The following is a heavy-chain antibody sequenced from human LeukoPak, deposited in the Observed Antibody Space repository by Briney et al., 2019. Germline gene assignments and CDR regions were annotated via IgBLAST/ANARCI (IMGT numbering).Heavy chain of an antibody. CDR1: GGSISSYY. V-gene: IGHV4-59*01. Sequence: PSETPSLTCTVSGGSISSYYWSWLRQPPGKGLEWIGYIYYSGSTNYNPSLKSRVTISVDTPKNQFSLKLSSVTAADTAVYYCARLYSSGWYGGFYYYYGMDVWGQGTTVTVSS. CDR2: IYYSGST. J-gene: IGHJ6*02. CDR3: ARLYSSGWYGGFYYYYGMDV. D-gene: IGHD6-19*01.